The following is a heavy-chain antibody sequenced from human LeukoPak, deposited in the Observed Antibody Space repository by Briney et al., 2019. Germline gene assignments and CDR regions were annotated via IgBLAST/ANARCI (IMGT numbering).Heavy chain of an antibody. CDR2: IYYSGST. V-gene: IGHV4-59*01. CDR1: GGSISSYY. J-gene: IGHJ6*02. CDR3: ARESRITIFGVGYYGMDV. Sequence: PSETLSLTCTVSGGSISSYYWSWIRQPPGKGLEWIGYIYYSGSTNYNPSLKSRVTISVDTSKNQFSLKLSSVTAADTAVYYCARESRITIFGVGYYGMDVWGQGTTVTVSS. D-gene: IGHD3-3*01.